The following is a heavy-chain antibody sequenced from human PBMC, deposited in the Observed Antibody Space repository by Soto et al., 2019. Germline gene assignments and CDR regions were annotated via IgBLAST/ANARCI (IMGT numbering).Heavy chain of an antibody. Sequence: QVQLVGSGGGVVQPGRSLRLSCAASGFTFSNYGMHWVRQAPGKGLEWVAVISYDGSNKHYADSVKGRFTISRDNSENTLYLQMDSLRAEDTAVYYCAKDHLPTTVTTPWFDPWGQGTLVTVSS. J-gene: IGHJ5*02. CDR2: ISYDGSNK. CDR3: AKDHLPTTVTTPWFDP. CDR1: GFTFSNYG. V-gene: IGHV3-30*18. D-gene: IGHD4-17*01.